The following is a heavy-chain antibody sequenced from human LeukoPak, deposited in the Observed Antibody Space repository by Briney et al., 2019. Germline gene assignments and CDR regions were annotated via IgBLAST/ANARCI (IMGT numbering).Heavy chain of an antibody. Sequence: GGSLRLSCAASGFTFSSYGMHWVRQAPGKGLEWVAVIWYDGSNKYYADSVKGRFTISRDNSKNTLYLQMNSLRAEDTAVYYCARDRAAAGWGNYYYYGMDVWGQGTAVTVSS. V-gene: IGHV3-33*08. D-gene: IGHD6-13*01. CDR3: ARDRAAAGWGNYYYYGMDV. J-gene: IGHJ6*02. CDR1: GFTFSSYG. CDR2: IWYDGSNK.